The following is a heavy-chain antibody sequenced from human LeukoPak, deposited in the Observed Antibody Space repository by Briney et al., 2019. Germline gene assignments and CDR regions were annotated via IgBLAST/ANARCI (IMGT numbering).Heavy chain of an antibody. CDR1: GFTFSSYT. CDR3: ARGDHFDY. CDR2: ISSSSTYI. V-gene: IGHV3-21*01. Sequence: GGSLRLSCAASGFTFSSYTMNWVRQAPGKGLEWVSSISSSSTYIYYADSVKGRFTISRDNSKNTLYLQMNSLRAEDTAVYYCARGDHFDYWGQGTLVTVSS. J-gene: IGHJ4*02.